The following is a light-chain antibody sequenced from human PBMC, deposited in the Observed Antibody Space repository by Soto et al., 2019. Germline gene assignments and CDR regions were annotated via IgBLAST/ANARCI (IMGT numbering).Light chain of an antibody. J-gene: IGKJ2*01. CDR3: QQYGSTSDT. V-gene: IGKV3-20*01. Sequence: EIVLTQSPGTLSLSPGERATLSCRASQSVSSNHLAWYQQKRGQAPKHLIYGASRRATGIPSRFKGSGCGTDFTITISRLEPKDFAMYYCQQYGSTSDTFGQGTKVDIK. CDR2: GAS. CDR1: QSVSSNH.